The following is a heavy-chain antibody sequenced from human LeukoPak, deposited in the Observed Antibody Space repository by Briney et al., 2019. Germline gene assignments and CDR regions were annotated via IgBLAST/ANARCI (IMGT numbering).Heavy chain of an antibody. CDR1: GFSFSDYW. CDR3: ARPSLNTGSYFDY. J-gene: IGHJ4*02. CDR2: IKQDGSEI. D-gene: IGHD1-26*01. V-gene: IGHV3-7*01. Sequence: GGSLRLSCEASGFSFSDYWMSWVRQAPGKGLEWVANIKQDGSEIYYVDSVRGRFTISRDNAKNSLYLQMNSLRAEDTAVYYCARPSLNTGSYFDYWGQGILVSVSS.